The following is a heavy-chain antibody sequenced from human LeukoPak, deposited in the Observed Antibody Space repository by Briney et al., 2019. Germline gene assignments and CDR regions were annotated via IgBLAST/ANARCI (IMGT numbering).Heavy chain of an antibody. CDR3: ARGDRDPSRPDY. Sequence: PSETLSLTCTVSVGSISTYYWSWVRQTPGKGLEWIGYVYYTGSTNSNPSLKSRVTISVDTSKNQVSLKLTSVTAADTAVYYCARGDRDPSRPDYWGQGTLVTVSS. CDR2: VYYTGST. CDR1: VGSISTYY. V-gene: IGHV4-59*01. D-gene: IGHD3-16*01. J-gene: IGHJ4*02.